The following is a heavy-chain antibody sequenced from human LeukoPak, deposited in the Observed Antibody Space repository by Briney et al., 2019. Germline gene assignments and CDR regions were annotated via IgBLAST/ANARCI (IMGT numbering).Heavy chain of an antibody. CDR1: GGSISSSSYY. J-gene: IGHJ6*03. Sequence: SETLSLTCTVSGGSISSSSYYWGWIRQPPGTGLEWIGSIYYSGSTYYNPSLKSRVTISVDTSKNQFSLKLSSMTAADTAVYYCARRIAAAGYYYYYYMDVWGKGTTVTISS. D-gene: IGHD6-13*01. V-gene: IGHV4-39*01. CDR2: IYYSGST. CDR3: ARRIAAAGYYYYYYMDV.